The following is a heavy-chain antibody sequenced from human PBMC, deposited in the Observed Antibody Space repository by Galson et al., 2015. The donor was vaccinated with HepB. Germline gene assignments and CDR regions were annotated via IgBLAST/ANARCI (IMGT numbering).Heavy chain of an antibody. J-gene: IGHJ4*02. V-gene: IGHV3-48*01. D-gene: IGHD2-2*02. CDR2: ITSGSDQI. Sequence: SLRLSCAASGFTFRTYSMHWVRQAPGKGLEWISFITSGSDQIYYADSVTGRFTISRDSAKNSLYLQMFSLRAEDTAVYYCVRGCHSAACYMPFDFWGQGTLVTVSS. CDR3: VRGCHSAACYMPFDF. CDR1: GFTFRTYS.